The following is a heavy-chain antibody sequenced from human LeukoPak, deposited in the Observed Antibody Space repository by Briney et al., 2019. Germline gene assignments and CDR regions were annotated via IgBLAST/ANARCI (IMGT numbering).Heavy chain of an antibody. D-gene: IGHD2-2*01. CDR3: ARLSHPTSSQFYFDY. Sequence: SETLSLTCTVSGGSISSNSYYWDWIRQPPGKGLEWIGTIYYSGSTSYNPSLKSRVTISVDTSKNQFSLNLTSVTAADTAVYYCARLSHPTSSQFYFDYWGQGTLVTVSS. J-gene: IGHJ4*02. CDR2: IYYSGST. CDR1: GGSISSNSYY. V-gene: IGHV4-39*07.